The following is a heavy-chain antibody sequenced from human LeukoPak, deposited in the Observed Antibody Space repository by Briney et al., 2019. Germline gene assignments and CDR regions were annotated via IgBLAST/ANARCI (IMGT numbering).Heavy chain of an antibody. V-gene: IGHV3-7*03. CDR1: GFTFSSYW. J-gene: IGHJ4*02. CDR2: IKEDGNEK. CDR3: ARATMIVVALNDY. Sequence: GGSLRLSCATSGFTFSSYWMSWVRQAPGKGLEWVANIKEDGNEKYYVDSVKGRFTISRDNAKNSLYLQINSLRAEDTAVYYCARATMIVVALNDYWGQGTLVTVSS. D-gene: IGHD3-22*01.